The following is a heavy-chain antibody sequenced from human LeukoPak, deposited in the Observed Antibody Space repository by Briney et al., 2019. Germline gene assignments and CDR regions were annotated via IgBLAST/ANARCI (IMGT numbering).Heavy chain of an antibody. Sequence: GSLRLSCAASGFTFNKYTMGWVRQAPGKGLEWVSAISGPGGNSYYVDSVKGRFTISRDNSKNTMSLQMNSLTAEDTALYYCAKDVGMTTARYYFDYWGQGTLVTVSS. CDR3: AKDVGMTTARYYFDY. V-gene: IGHV3-23*01. CDR2: ISGPGGNS. D-gene: IGHD1-1*01. J-gene: IGHJ4*02. CDR1: GFTFNKYT.